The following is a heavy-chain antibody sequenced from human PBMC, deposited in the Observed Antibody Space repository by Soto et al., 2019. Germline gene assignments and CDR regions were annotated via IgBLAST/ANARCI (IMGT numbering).Heavy chain of an antibody. CDR3: XXXXXXXXXXXXFDF. CDR1: GFTFSRYW. V-gene: IGHV3-74*03. J-gene: IGHJ4*02. Sequence: EVQLVESGGGLVQPGGSLRLSCAASGFTFSRYWMHWVRQXXXXXXXXVSRINGDGSSTTYAESVKGRFTISRDNVMXXXXXXXXXXXXXXXXXXXXXXXXXXXXXXXXFDFWGQGTLVTVSS. CDR2: INGDGSST.